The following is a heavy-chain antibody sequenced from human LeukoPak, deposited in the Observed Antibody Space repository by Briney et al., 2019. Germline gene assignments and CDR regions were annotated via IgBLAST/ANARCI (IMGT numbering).Heavy chain of an antibody. J-gene: IGHJ5*02. CDR2: ISGSGGST. Sequence: GGSLRLSCAASGFTFSSYAMSWVRQAPGKGLEWVSAISGSGGSTYYADSVKGRFTISRDNAKNSLYLQMNSLRAEDTAVYYCTREGGYCSGGSCYFWFDPWGQGILVTVSS. D-gene: IGHD2-15*01. V-gene: IGHV3-23*01. CDR1: GFTFSSYA. CDR3: TREGGYCSGGSCYFWFDP.